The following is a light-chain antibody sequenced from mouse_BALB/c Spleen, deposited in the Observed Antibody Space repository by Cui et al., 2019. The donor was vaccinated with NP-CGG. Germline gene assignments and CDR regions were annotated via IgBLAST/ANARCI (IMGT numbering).Light chain of an antibody. Sequence: QAVVTQESALTTSPGETVTLTCRSSTGAVTTSNYANWVQEKSDHLFTGLIGGTNNRPPGVPARFSGSLIGDKAALTITGAQTEDDALYFCALWYSNHWVFGGGTKLTVL. CDR1: TGAVTTSNY. CDR3: ALWYSNHWV. V-gene: IGLV1*01. CDR2: GTN. J-gene: IGLJ1*01.